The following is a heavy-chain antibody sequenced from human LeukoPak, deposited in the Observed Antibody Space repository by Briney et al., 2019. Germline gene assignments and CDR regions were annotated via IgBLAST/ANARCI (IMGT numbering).Heavy chain of an antibody. CDR3: TSIMITFGGVFFDY. J-gene: IGHJ4*02. CDR2: IWYDGSNT. Sequence: PGRSLKLSCAASGFTFSNYGMHWVRQVPGKGLEWVAVIWYDGSNTYYTDSVNGRFTISRDNSKNMLYLQMNSLRADDTAVYYCTSIMITFGGVFFDYWGQGTLVTVSS. V-gene: IGHV3-33*01. CDR1: GFTFSNYG. D-gene: IGHD3-16*01.